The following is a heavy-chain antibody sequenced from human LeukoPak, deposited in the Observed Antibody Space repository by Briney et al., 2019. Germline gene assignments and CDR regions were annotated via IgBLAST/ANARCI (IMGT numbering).Heavy chain of an antibody. CDR3: ATRHNYYESGGLAFDV. J-gene: IGHJ3*01. CDR1: GGTYSNYA. Sequence: SVKVSCKTSGGTYSNYAISWVRQAPGQGPDWMGRIIPVRGLTNYAQKFQGRVTITADTSSSTVYMELSSLTSDDTAMYYCATRHNYYESGGLAFDVWGQGTMVTVSS. D-gene: IGHD3-22*01. CDR2: IIPVRGLT. V-gene: IGHV1-69*04.